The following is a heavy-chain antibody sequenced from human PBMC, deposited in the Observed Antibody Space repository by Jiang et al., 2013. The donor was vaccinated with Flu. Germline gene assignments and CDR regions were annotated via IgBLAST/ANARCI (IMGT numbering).Heavy chain of an antibody. CDR3: ARHVVVAASKFDP. D-gene: IGHD2-15*01. Sequence: GSGLVKPSETLSLTCTVSGGSISSYYWSWIRQPPGKGLEWIGYIYYSGSTNYNPSLKSRVTISVDTSKNQFSLKLSSVTAADTAVYYCARHVVVAASKFDPWGQGTLVTVSS. CDR1: GGSISSYY. V-gene: IGHV4-59*08. CDR2: IYYSGST. J-gene: IGHJ5*02.